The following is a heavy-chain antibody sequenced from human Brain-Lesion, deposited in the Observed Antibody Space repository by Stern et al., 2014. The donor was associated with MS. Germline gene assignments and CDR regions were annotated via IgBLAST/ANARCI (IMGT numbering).Heavy chain of an antibody. D-gene: IGHD1-26*01. CDR2: IYYSGFT. J-gene: IGHJ4*02. Sequence: VHLVESGPGLVKPSETLSLTCTVSGGSISSSTYYWAWIRQPPGKGLEWIGNIYYSGFTYYNPTLKSRDTKSVDMSKTQFSLKLGSVPAADTAIYYCARHDSVPRPSQLYSARDRGPGYFDYWGQGTLVTVSS. V-gene: IGHV4-39*01. CDR1: GGSISSSTYY. CDR3: ARHDSVPRPSQLYSARDRGPGYFDY.